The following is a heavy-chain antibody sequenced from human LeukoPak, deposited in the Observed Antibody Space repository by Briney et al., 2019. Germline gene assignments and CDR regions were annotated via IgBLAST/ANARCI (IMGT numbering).Heavy chain of an antibody. Sequence: KFQGSVTITRDTSASTAYMELSSLRSEDTAVYYCARWVFPYYYYMDVWGKGTTVTVSS. CDR3: ARWVFPYYYYMDV. V-gene: IGHV1-3*01. J-gene: IGHJ6*03.